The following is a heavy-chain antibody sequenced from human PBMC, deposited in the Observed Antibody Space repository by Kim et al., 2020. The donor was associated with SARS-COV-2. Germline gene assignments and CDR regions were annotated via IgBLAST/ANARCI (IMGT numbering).Heavy chain of an antibody. CDR3: ARTYPHHYGPGGYYFDY. Sequence: SETLSLTCTVSGGSISSGDYYWSWIRQPPGKGLEWIGYIYYSGSTYYNPSLKSRVTISVDTSKNQFSLKLSSVTAADTAVYYCARTYPHHYGPGGYYFDYWGQGTLVTVSS. CDR2: IYYSGST. D-gene: IGHD4-17*01. CDR1: GGSISSGDYY. V-gene: IGHV4-30-4*01. J-gene: IGHJ4*02.